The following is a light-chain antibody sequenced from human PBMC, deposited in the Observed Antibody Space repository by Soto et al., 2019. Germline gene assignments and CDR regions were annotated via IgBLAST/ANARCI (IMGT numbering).Light chain of an antibody. Sequence: VLTQCPGRLSLSPGERATLSCRASESVSSNLAWYQQKPGQAPRLLMFRTSSRATGFPARFSGSGSGTEFNLTISSLRYADFGVYYCRQYNNWPRATFGGGTKVDIK. CDR2: RTS. V-gene: IGKV3-15*01. J-gene: IGKJ4*01. CDR3: RQYNNWPRAT. CDR1: ESVSSN.